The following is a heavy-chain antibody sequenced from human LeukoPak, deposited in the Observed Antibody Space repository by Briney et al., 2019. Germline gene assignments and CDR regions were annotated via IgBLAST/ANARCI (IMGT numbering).Heavy chain of an antibody. V-gene: IGHV3-66*04. CDR1: GFTVSSYY. Sequence: TGGSLRLSCAASGFTVSSYYMSWVRQAPGKGPEWVSVIYSGGSTYYADSVKGRFTISRDNSKNMLYLQMNSLRVEDTAVYYCARLYGDGAFDIWGQGTMVTVSS. CDR3: ARLYGDGAFDI. J-gene: IGHJ3*02. D-gene: IGHD4-17*01. CDR2: IYSGGST.